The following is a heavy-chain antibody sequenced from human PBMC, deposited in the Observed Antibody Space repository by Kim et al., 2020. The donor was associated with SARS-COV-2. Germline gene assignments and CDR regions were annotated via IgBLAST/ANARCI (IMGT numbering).Heavy chain of an antibody. CDR1: GGSISSSNW. CDR3: ARDRIAAAVPPYGMDV. CDR2: IYHSGST. V-gene: IGHV4-4*02. D-gene: IGHD6-13*01. J-gene: IGHJ6*02. Sequence: SETLSLTCAVSGGSISSSNWWSWVRQPPGKGLEWIGEIYHSGSTNYNPSLKSRVTISVDKSKNQFSLKLSSVTAADTAVYYCARDRIAAAVPPYGMDVWGQGTTVTVSS.